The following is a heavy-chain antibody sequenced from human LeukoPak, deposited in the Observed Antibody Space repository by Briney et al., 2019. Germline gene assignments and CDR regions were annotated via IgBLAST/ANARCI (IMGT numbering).Heavy chain of an antibody. Sequence: GGSLRLSCAASGFTFSSYSMNWVRQAPGKGLEWVSSISSSSSYIYYADSVKGRFTISRDNAKNSLYLQMNSLRAEDTAVYYCARLFVRSHDAFDIWGQGTMVTVSS. CDR2: ISSSSSYI. CDR3: ARLFVRSHDAFDI. CDR1: GFTFSSYS. J-gene: IGHJ3*02. V-gene: IGHV3-21*04. D-gene: IGHD2-21*01.